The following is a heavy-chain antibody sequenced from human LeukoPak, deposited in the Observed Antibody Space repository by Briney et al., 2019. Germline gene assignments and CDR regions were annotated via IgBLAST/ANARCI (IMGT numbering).Heavy chain of an antibody. J-gene: IGHJ4*02. CDR3: ARAPGSYYGSYYFDY. CDR1: GGTFSSYA. CDR2: IIPIFGTA. V-gene: IGHV1-69*13. Sequence: SVKVSFKASGGTFSSYAISWVRQAPGQGLEWMGGIIPIFGTADYAQKFQGRVTITADESTSKAYMELSSLRSEDTAVYYCARAPGSYYGSYYFDYWGQGTLVTVSS. D-gene: IGHD1-26*01.